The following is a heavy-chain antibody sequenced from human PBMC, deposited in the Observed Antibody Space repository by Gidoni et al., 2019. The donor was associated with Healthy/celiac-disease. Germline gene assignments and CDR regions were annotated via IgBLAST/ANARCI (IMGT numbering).Heavy chain of an antibody. CDR2: ISGSGGST. CDR3: AKDELGDTAMVMFYYYYGMDV. Sequence: VQLLESGGCLVQPGGSLRLSCAASGFPFSSYAIIWVRKVPGKGLEWFLVISGSGGSTEYADSVKGCLIISRDNSKNTLYLQMNSLRAEDTAVYYCAKDELGDTAMVMFYYYYGMDVGGQGTTVTVSS. J-gene: IGHJ6*02. V-gene: IGHV3-23*01. D-gene: IGHD5-18*01. CDR1: GFPFSSYA.